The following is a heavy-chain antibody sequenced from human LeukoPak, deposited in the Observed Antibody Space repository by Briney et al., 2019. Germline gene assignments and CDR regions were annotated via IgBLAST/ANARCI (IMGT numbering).Heavy chain of an antibody. CDR3: ARDRVGATPGYYYYGMDV. CDR2: IYYTGST. V-gene: IGHV4-59*01. D-gene: IGHD1-26*01. J-gene: IGHJ6*02. CDR1: GGSISSYY. Sequence: SETLSLTCTVSGGSISSYYWSWIRQPPGKGLEWIGYIYYTGSTNYNPSLKSRVTISVDTSKNQFSLRLSSVTAADTAVYYCARDRVGATPGYYYYGMDVWGQGTTVTVSS.